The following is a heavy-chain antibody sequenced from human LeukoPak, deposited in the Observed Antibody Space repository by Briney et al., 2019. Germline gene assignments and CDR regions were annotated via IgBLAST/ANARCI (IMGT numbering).Heavy chain of an antibody. V-gene: IGHV4-34*01. CDR1: GGSFSCYY. Sequence: TSETLSLTCAVYGGSFSCYYWSWIRQPPGKGLEWIGEINHSGSSNYSPSLKSRATISVDTSKNKFSLKLSSVPAADTAVYYSARSWELLPFDYWGQGTLVTVSS. CDR2: INHSGSS. CDR3: ARSWELLPFDY. J-gene: IGHJ4*02. D-gene: IGHD1-26*01.